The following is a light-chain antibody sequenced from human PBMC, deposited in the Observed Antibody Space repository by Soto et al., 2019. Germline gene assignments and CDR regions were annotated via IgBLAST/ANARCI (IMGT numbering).Light chain of an antibody. V-gene: IGKV1-39*01. CDR1: QNIFSY. CDR3: QESYGSPLT. CDR2: AAS. J-gene: IGKJ4*01. Sequence: DIQMTQSPSSLSASVGDRVTITCRASQNIFSYLNWYQQNSQKAPKLLIYAASYLQSGVPSRFSGSGSATDFTRTISSLRPEDSATYYWQESYGSPLTFGGGAKVEIK.